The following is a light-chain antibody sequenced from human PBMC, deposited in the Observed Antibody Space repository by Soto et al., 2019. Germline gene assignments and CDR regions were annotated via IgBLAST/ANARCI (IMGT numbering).Light chain of an antibody. V-gene: IGLV2-23*01. J-gene: IGLJ2*01. CDR2: EGI. Sequence: QSALTQPASVSGSPGQSITISCTGTSSTVGGFNVVSWYQQHPGKAPKVIIYEGIKRPSGVSNRFSGSNSGSTASLTISGLQAEDEADYYCCSYTDIALDVVFGGGTKVTVL. CDR1: SSTVGGFNV. CDR3: CSYTDIALDVV.